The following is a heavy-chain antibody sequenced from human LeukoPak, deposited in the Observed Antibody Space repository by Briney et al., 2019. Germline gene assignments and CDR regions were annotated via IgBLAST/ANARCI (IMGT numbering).Heavy chain of an antibody. V-gene: IGHV4-39*01. CDR3: ARLDHYDFWSCYTDPNDAFDI. D-gene: IGHD3-3*01. J-gene: IGHJ3*02. CDR2: IYYSGST. CDR1: GGSISSSSYY. Sequence: PSETLSLTCTVSGGSISSSSYYWGWIRQPPGKGLEWIGSIYYSGSTYYNPSLKSRVTISVDTSKNQFSLKLSSVTAADTAVYYCARLDHYDFWSCYTDPNDAFDIWGQGTMVTVSS.